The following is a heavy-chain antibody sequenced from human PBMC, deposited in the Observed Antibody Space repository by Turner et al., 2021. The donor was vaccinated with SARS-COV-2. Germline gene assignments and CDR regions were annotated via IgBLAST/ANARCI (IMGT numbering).Heavy chain of an antibody. CDR2: FDPEYGET. CDR3: ATCRDGYNWGAFHI. CDR1: GYTLTELS. D-gene: IGHD5-12*01. J-gene: IGHJ3*02. Sequence: QVQLVQSGAEVKKPGASVKVSCKVSGYTLTELSMHWVRQAPGKGFEWMGGFDPEYGETIYAQKFQGRVTMTEDPSADTAYMELSSPRSEDTAVYYCATCRDGYNWGAFHIWGQGTIPSLQ. V-gene: IGHV1-24*01.